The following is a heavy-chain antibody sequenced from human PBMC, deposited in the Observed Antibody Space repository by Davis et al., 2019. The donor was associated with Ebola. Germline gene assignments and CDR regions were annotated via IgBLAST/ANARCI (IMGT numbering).Heavy chain of an antibody. CDR1: VITFSSYA. Sequence: PGGSLRLSCTDSVITFSSYAMTWVRQAPGKGLEWVSAISGSGGSTYYADSVKGRFTISRDNSKNTLYLQMNSLRAEDTAVYYCARAEMVRGTNYYYYGMDVWGKGTTVTVSS. J-gene: IGHJ6*04. D-gene: IGHD3-10*01. CDR2: ISGSGGST. CDR3: ARAEMVRGTNYYYYGMDV. V-gene: IGHV3-23*01.